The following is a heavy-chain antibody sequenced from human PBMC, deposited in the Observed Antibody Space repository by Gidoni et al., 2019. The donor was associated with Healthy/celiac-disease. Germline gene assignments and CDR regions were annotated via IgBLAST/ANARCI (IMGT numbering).Heavy chain of an antibody. CDR1: GFTFSSFS. CDR2: ISGSGGST. V-gene: IGHV3-23*01. D-gene: IGHD6-13*01. J-gene: IGHJ6*03. CDR3: AKDRGSSWYEYYYYYMDV. Sequence: EVQLFESGGGLVQPGGSLRLSCSASGFTFSSFSMSWVSQAPGKGLEWVSDISGSGGSTYYADSVKGRFTISRDNSKNTLYMQMNSLRAEDTAVYYCAKDRGSSWYEYYYYYMDVWGKGTTVTVAS.